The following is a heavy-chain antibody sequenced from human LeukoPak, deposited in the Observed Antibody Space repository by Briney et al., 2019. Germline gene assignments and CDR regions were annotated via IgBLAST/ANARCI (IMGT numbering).Heavy chain of an antibody. J-gene: IGHJ4*02. Sequence: GGSLRLSCAASGFTFSSYSMNWVRQAPGKGLEWVSSISSSSSYIYYADSVKSRFTISRDNAKNSLYLQMNSLRAEDTAVYYCARLDIAVAGPLDYWGQGTLVTVSS. D-gene: IGHD6-19*01. CDR1: GFTFSSYS. CDR3: ARLDIAVAGPLDY. V-gene: IGHV3-21*01. CDR2: ISSSSSYI.